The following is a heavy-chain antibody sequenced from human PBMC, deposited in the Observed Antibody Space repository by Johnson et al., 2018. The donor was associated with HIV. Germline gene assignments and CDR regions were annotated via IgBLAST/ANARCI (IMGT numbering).Heavy chain of an antibody. D-gene: IGHD1-1*01. J-gene: IGHJ3*02. V-gene: IGHV3-66*02. CDR2: IYSGGST. CDR3: ATSTASDALDI. CDR1: GFTVSSNY. Sequence: MQLVESGGGLVQPGGSLRLSCAASGFTVSSNYMSWVRQAPGKGLEWVSVIYSGGSTYYPGSVKGRFTISRENAKNSLHLQMNSLRAEDTAVYYCATSTASDALDIWGQGTMVTVSS.